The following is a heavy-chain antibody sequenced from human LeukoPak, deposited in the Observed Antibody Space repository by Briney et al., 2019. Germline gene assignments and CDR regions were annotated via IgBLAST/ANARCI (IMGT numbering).Heavy chain of an antibody. CDR1: GYTFTGYY. CDR3: ATTNDGGGYQWGDFFDF. J-gene: IGHJ4*02. V-gene: IGHV1-69*08. D-gene: IGHD3-22*01. Sequence: SVKVSCKASGYTFTGYYMHWVRQAPGQGLEWMGRIIPNLGTTNRAQNFQGRVTLTADKSTNTAYMELTSLTSDDTAVYYCATTNDGGGYQWGDFFDFWGQGTLVTVSS. CDR2: IIPNLGTT.